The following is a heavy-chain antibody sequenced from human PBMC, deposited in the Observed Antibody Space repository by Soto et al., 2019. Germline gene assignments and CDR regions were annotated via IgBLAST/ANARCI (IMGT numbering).Heavy chain of an antibody. Sequence: PGESLKISCKGSGCRFTTYWIGWVRQMPGKGLEWMGIIYPGDSDPRYSPSFQGQVTISADKSTSTAYLQWSSLKASDTAMYYCARSPCGSDCYSVAPFDYWGQGTLVTVSS. CDR2: IYPGDSDP. D-gene: IGHD2-21*02. J-gene: IGHJ4*02. CDR3: ARSPCGSDCYSVAPFDY. CDR1: GCRFTTYW. V-gene: IGHV5-51*01.